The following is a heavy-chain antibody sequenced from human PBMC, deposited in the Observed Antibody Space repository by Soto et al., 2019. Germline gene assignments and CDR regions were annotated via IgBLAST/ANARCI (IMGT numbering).Heavy chain of an antibody. CDR1: GGSISSYY. D-gene: IGHD3-3*01. Sequence: SETLSLTCTVSGGSISSYYWSWIRQPPGKGLEWIGYIYYSGSTNYNPSLKSRVTISVDTSKNQFSLKLSSVTAADTAVYYCARTIYDFWSGSADVWGKGTTVTVSS. CDR2: IYYSGST. J-gene: IGHJ6*04. V-gene: IGHV4-59*08. CDR3: ARTIYDFWSGSADV.